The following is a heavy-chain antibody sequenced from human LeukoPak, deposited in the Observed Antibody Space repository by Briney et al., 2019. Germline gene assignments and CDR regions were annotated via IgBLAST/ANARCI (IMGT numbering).Heavy chain of an antibody. Sequence: ASVRVSCKASGYTFTSYGISWVRQAPGQGLEWMGWISAYNGNTNYAQKLQGRVTMTTDTSTSTAYMELRSLRSDDTAVYYCARDEGSGSYAYFDYWGQGTLVTVSS. D-gene: IGHD3-10*01. V-gene: IGHV1-18*01. J-gene: IGHJ4*02. CDR3: ARDEGSGSYAYFDY. CDR1: GYTFTSYG. CDR2: ISAYNGNT.